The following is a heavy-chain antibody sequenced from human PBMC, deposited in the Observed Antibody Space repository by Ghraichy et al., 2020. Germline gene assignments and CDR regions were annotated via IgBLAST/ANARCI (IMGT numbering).Heavy chain of an antibody. D-gene: IGHD3-16*01. CDR1: GFTFDDYA. Sequence: GGSLRLSCAASGFTFDDYAMHWVRQAPGKGLEWVSGISWNSGSIGYADSVKGRFTISRDNAKNSLYLQMNSLRAEDTALYYCAKGLKRGLDAFDIWGQGTMVTVSS. CDR2: ISWNSGSI. V-gene: IGHV3-9*01. CDR3: AKGLKRGLDAFDI. J-gene: IGHJ3*02.